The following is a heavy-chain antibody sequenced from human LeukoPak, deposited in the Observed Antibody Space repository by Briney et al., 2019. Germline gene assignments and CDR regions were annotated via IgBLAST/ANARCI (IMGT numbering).Heavy chain of an antibody. J-gene: IGHJ4*02. Sequence: GGSLRLSCTASGFTFNNSVMSWVRQAPGKGLEWVSSLSGNRGGPYYADSVKGRFTISRDNSKNTLVLQLNSLRAEDTAVYYWAKASLGATVWSYFDYWGQGTLVTVST. CDR1: GFTFNNSV. CDR3: AKASLGATVWSYFDY. CDR2: LSGNRGGP. V-gene: IGHV3-23*01. D-gene: IGHD5-12*01.